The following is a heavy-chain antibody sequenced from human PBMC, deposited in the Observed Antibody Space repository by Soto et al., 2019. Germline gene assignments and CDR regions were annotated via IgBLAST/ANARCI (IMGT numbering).Heavy chain of an antibody. D-gene: IGHD3-10*01. CDR1: GYSFTSYW. V-gene: IGHV5-51*01. J-gene: IGHJ6*02. CDR2: IYPGDSDT. Sequence: PWESLKISCKGSGYSFTSYWIGWVRQMPGKGLEWMGIIYPGDSDTRYSPSLQGQVTISADKSISTAYLQWSSLKASDTAMYYCARLKDEDTMVRGALFGMDVWGQGTTVTVSS. CDR3: ARLKDEDTMVRGALFGMDV.